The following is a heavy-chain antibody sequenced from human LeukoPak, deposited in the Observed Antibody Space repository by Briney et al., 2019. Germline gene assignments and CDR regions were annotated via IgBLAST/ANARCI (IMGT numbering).Heavy chain of an antibody. CDR2: ISGSGDNT. Sequence: GGSLRLSCAASGFTFSSYAMTWVRQAPGKGLEWVSTISGSGDNTYYADSLKGRFTISRDNAKNSLSLQMNSLRAEDTAVYYCASPRKLDIVVVVAALDYWGQGTLVTVSS. V-gene: IGHV3-23*01. CDR1: GFTFSSYA. CDR3: ASPRKLDIVVVVAALDY. J-gene: IGHJ4*02. D-gene: IGHD2-15*01.